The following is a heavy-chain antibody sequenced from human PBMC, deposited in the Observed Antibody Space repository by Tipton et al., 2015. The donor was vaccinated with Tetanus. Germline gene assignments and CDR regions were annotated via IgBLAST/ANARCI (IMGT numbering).Heavy chain of an antibody. V-gene: IGHV4-61*08. D-gene: IGHD2-15*01. J-gene: IGHJ4*02. CDR1: GGSVSSGDYY. Sequence: TLSLTCTVSGGSVSSGDYYWTWIRQPPGKGLEWIGNIHNSGSANYNPSLKSRVTTSLDTSKNQISLRLSSVTAADTAIYYCASFCRGGWCPDYWGQGTLVTVSS. CDR2: IHNSGSA. CDR3: ASFCRGGWCPDY.